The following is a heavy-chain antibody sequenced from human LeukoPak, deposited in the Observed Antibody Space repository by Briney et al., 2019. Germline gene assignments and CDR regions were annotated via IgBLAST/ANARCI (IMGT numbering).Heavy chain of an antibody. D-gene: IGHD1-26*01. Sequence: PGGSLRHSCAASGFTFSSCGMHWVRQAPGKGLEWVSAISGSGGSTYYADSVKGRFTISRDNSKNTLYLQMNSLRAEDTAVYYCARDHYASGSYFDYWGQGTLVTVSS. CDR1: GFTFSSCG. CDR2: ISGSGGST. V-gene: IGHV3-23*01. J-gene: IGHJ4*02. CDR3: ARDHYASGSYFDY.